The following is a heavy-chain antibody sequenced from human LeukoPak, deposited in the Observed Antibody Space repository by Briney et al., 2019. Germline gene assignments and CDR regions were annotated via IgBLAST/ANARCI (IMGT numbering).Heavy chain of an antibody. CDR2: KNPNSGNT. CDR1: GYTFTSYD. V-gene: IGHV1-8*01. CDR3: ARGRRSRVAATTGYYYYMDV. J-gene: IGHJ6*03. D-gene: IGHD2-15*01. Sequence: GASVKVSCKASGYTFTSYDINWVRQATGQGLEWMGWKNPNSGNTGYAQKFQGRVTMTRNTSISTAYMELSSPRSEGTAVYYCARGRRSRVAATTGYYYYMDVWGKGTTVTVSS.